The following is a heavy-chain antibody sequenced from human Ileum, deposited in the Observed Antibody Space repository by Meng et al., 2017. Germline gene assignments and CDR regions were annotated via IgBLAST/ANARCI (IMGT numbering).Heavy chain of an antibody. D-gene: IGHD4-23*01. CDR3: AANSGKKMHS. CDR2: IYHSGLV. CDR1: GDSISTTNW. J-gene: IGHJ4*02. V-gene: IGHV4-4*02. Sequence: GQLQASVPGLVKPSGTLSLTCAVSGDSISTTNWWNWVRQPPGEGLEWIGEIYHSGLVNYNLSLKSRVTLSIDKSKNQFSLKLISVTAADTGVYYCAANSGKKMHSWGQGTLVTVSS.